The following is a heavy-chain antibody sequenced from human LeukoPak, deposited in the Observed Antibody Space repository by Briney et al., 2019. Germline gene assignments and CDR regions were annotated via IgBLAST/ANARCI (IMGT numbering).Heavy chain of an antibody. CDR2: ISISSTTI. CDR1: GFTFSSTS. D-gene: IGHD6-13*01. Sequence: GGSLRLSCVASGFTFSSTSRNWVRQAPGKGLEWVSYISISSTTIYYADSVKGRFTISRDNAKNSLYLQMDSLRDEDTAVYYCARGLRYSSSWYNFDYWGQGTLVTVSS. V-gene: IGHV3-48*02. J-gene: IGHJ4*02. CDR3: ARGLRYSSSWYNFDY.